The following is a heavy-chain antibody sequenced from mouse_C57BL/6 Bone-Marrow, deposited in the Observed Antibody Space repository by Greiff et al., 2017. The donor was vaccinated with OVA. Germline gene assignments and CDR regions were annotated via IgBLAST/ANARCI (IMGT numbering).Heavy chain of an antibody. V-gene: IGHV1-81*01. CDR2: IYPRSGNT. CDR3: ARPDGGYYPYY. D-gene: IGHD2-3*01. Sequence: QVQLQQSGAELARPGASVKLSCKASGYTFTSYGISWVKQSTGQGLEWIGEIYPRSGNTYYNEKFKGKATLTADKSSSTAYMELRSLTSEDSAVYFCARPDGGYYPYYWGQGTTLTVSS. CDR1: GYTFTSYG. J-gene: IGHJ2*01.